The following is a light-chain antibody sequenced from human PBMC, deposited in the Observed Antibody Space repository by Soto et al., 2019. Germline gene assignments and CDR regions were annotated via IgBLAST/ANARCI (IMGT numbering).Light chain of an antibody. CDR3: QQYNNWPSYT. CDR1: PSVSSN. Sequence: EIVMTQSPATLSVSPGERATLSCRASPSVSSNLAWYQQKPGQAPRLLIYGASTRATGIPARFSGSGSWTAFTLTISSLQSADFAVYYCQQYNNWPSYTFGQGTKLEIK. CDR2: GAS. V-gene: IGKV3-15*01. J-gene: IGKJ2*01.